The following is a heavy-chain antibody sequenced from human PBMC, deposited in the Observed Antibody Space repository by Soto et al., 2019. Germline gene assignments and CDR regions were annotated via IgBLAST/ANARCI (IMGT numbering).Heavy chain of an antibody. CDR3: ARARVSTPRLEDPFDV. CDR1: GYSFTTYW. CDR2: IFPGDSDT. D-gene: IGHD5-12*01. J-gene: IGHJ3*01. V-gene: IGHV5-51*01. Sequence: PGESLKISCKGSGYSFTTYWLAWVRQMPGKGLEYMGIIFPGDSDTRYSPSFQGQVTISADKSISTAYLQWTSLKASDTAIYYCARARVSTPRLEDPFDVWGQGTMVT.